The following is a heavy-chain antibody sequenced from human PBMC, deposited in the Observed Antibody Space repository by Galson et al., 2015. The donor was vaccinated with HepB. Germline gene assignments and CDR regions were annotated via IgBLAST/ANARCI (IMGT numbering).Heavy chain of an antibody. CDR2: IYSGGST. CDR1: GFTVSSNY. CDR3: ARAKYSSSVLLDAFDI. D-gene: IGHD6-6*01. J-gene: IGHJ3*02. V-gene: IGHV3-66*01. Sequence: SLRLSCAASGFTVSSNYMSWVRQAPGKGLEWVSVIYSGGSTYYADSVKGRFTISRDNSKNTLYLQMNSLRAEDTAVYYCARAKYSSSVLLDAFDIWGQGTMVTVSS.